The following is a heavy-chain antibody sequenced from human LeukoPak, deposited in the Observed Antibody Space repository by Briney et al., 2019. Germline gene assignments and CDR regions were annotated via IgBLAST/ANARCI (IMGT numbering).Heavy chain of an antibody. Sequence: GGSLRLSCAASGFTFSSYSMNWVRQAPGKGLEWVSYISSSSSTIYYADSVKGRFTISRDNAKNSLYLQMNSLRAEDTAVYYCTTSPGGVNNWFDPWGQGTLVTVCS. CDR2: ISSSSSTI. J-gene: IGHJ5*02. V-gene: IGHV3-48*01. D-gene: IGHD2-8*01. CDR3: TTSPGGVNNWFDP. CDR1: GFTFSSYS.